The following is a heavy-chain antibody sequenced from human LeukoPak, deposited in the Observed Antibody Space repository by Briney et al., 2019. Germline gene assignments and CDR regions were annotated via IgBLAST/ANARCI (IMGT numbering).Heavy chain of an antibody. D-gene: IGHD2-2*01. Sequence: SETLSLTCTVSGGSISSYYWSWIRQPPGKGLEWIGYIYYSGSTNYNPSLKSRVTISVDTSKTQFSLKLSSVTAADTAVYSCARTYCSSTSCGFDYWGQGTLVTVSS. CDR3: ARTYCSSTSCGFDY. J-gene: IGHJ4*02. V-gene: IGHV4-59*01. CDR2: IYYSGST. CDR1: GGSISSYY.